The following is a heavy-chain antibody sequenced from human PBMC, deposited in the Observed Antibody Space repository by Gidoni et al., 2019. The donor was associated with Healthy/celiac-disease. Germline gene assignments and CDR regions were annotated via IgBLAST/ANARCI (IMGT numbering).Heavy chain of an antibody. CDR3: ARDYVWADY. CDR1: GFTFSSYE. D-gene: IGHD3-16*01. V-gene: IGHV3-48*03. CDR2: ISSSGSTI. J-gene: IGHJ4*02. Sequence: EVQLVESGGGLVQPGGSLRLSCAASGFTFSSYEMNWVRQDPGKGLEWVSYISSSGSTIYYADSVKGRFTISRDNAKNSLYLQMNSLRAEDTAVYYCARDYVWADYWGQGTLVTVSS.